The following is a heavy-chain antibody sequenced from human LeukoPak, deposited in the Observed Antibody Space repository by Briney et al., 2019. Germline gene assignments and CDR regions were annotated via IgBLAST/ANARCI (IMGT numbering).Heavy chain of an antibody. Sequence: ASVKVSCKASGYTFTSYYVHWVRQAPGQGLQWMGIIHPSGGSTTCAQKFQGRVTMTRDTSTSTVYMELSSLRSEDTAVYFCARVRFSSGWYIAFDMWGQGTMVTVSS. J-gene: IGHJ3*02. CDR1: GYTFTSYY. CDR3: ARVRFSSGWYIAFDM. D-gene: IGHD6-19*01. CDR2: IHPSGGST. V-gene: IGHV1-46*01.